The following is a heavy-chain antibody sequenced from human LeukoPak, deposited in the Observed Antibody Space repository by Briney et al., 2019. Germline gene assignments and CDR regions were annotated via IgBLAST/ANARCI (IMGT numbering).Heavy chain of an antibody. D-gene: IGHD2-21*01. Sequence: GGFLRLSCAASGFTFSTYWMHWVLQDPGKGLVWVSRINTDGRSTSYVDSVKGRFTMSRDNAKNTLYLQMNSLRAEDTAIYYCVRDVWGDRDSYFDYWGQGTLVTVSS. CDR2: INTDGRST. V-gene: IGHV3-74*01. J-gene: IGHJ4*02. CDR1: GFTFSTYW. CDR3: VRDVWGDRDSYFDY.